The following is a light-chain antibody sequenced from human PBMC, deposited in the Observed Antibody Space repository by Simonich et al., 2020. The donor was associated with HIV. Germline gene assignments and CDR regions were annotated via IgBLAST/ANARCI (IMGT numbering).Light chain of an antibody. J-gene: IGLJ2*01. CDR1: SSDVGGYNY. V-gene: IGLV2-11*01. Sequence: QSALTQPASVSGSPGQSITISCTGTSSDVGGYNYVSWYQQHPGKAPKLMIYGVSKRPSGVPVRFSGSKSGNTASLTISGLQAEDEADYYCCSYAGSSILDVVFGGGTKLTVL. CDR3: CSYAGSSILDVV. CDR2: GVS.